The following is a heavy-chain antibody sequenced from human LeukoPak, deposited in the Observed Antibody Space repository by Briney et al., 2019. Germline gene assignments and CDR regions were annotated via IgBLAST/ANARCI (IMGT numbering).Heavy chain of an antibody. Sequence: SETLSLTGSVSGGSININHFYLGWIRQPPGKGLEWIGSIYFIGGTYYNPSLKRRVTISVDPSKNQFSLKLSSVTAADTAVYYCAREILSGGLDYYGSGSYYNQDYFDYWGQGTLVTVSS. CDR1: GGSININHFY. CDR2: IYFIGGT. D-gene: IGHD3-10*01. V-gene: IGHV4-39*07. CDR3: AREILSGGLDYYGSGSYYNQDYFDY. J-gene: IGHJ4*02.